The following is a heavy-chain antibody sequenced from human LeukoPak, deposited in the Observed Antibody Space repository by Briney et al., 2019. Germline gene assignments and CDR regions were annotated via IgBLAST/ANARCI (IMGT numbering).Heavy chain of an antibody. CDR2: IIPIFGTA. Sequence: ASVKVSCKASGGTFSSYAISWVRQAPGQGLEWMGGIIPIFGTANYAQKFQGRVTITADESTSTAYMELSSLRSEDTAVYYCARIAYYDFWSGYSYYFDYWGQGTLVTVSS. CDR1: GGTFSSYA. CDR3: ARIAYYDFWSGYSYYFDY. J-gene: IGHJ4*02. V-gene: IGHV1-69*13. D-gene: IGHD3-3*01.